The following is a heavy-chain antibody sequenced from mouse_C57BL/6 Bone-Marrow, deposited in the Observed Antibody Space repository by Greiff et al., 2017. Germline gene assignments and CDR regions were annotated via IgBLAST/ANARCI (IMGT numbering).Heavy chain of an antibody. CDR2: IYPGSGST. Sequence: QVQLQQPGAELVKPGASVTMSCKASCYTFTSYWITWVKHRPGQGLEWIGDIYPGSGSTNYNEKFKSKATLTVDTSSSTAYMQLSSLTSEDSAVYYCASGGYDYDRGFAYWGQGTLVTVSA. V-gene: IGHV1-55*01. J-gene: IGHJ3*01. CDR3: ASGGYDYDRGFAY. D-gene: IGHD2-4*01. CDR1: CYTFTSYW.